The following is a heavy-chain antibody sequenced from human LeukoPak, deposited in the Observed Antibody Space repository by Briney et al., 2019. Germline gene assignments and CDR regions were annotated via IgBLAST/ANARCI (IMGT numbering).Heavy chain of an antibody. Sequence: GGSLRLSWAASGFTFSTYAIHWVRQAPGKGLEWVAVISDDGSTEYYADSVKGRFTISRDNSKNMLYLQMNSLRAEDAAVYYCARDLIAVTGTGFWFDPRGQGTLVTVSS. CDR3: ARDLIAVTGTGFWFDP. J-gene: IGHJ5*02. CDR2: ISDDGSTE. V-gene: IGHV3-30-3*01. D-gene: IGHD6-19*01. CDR1: GFTFSTYA.